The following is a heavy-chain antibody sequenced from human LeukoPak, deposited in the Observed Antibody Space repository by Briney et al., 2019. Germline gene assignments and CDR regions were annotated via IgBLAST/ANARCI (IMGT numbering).Heavy chain of an antibody. CDR1: RFTFSSYS. D-gene: IGHD3-3*01. CDR2: ISSSSSYI. Sequence: PGGPLRLSCAASRFTFSSYSMNWVRQAPGKGLEWVSSISSSSSYIYYADSVKGRFTISRDNAKNSLYLQMNSLRAEDTAVYYCASGIWSGYPYFDYWGQGTLVTVSS. J-gene: IGHJ4*02. V-gene: IGHV3-21*01. CDR3: ASGIWSGYPYFDY.